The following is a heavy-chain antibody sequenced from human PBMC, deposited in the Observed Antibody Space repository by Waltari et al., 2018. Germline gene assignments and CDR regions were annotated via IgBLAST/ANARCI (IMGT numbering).Heavy chain of an antibody. CDR2: INTDGSST. Sequence: EVQLVESGGGLVQPGGSLRLSCAASGFTFSSYWMHWVRQAPGKGLVWVSRINTDGSSTSYAESVKGRFTISRDNAKNTLYLQMNSRRAEDTAVYYCARDSGSYYDYFDYWGQGTLVTVSS. CDR1: GFTFSSYW. D-gene: IGHD1-26*01. J-gene: IGHJ4*02. CDR3: ARDSGSYYDYFDY. V-gene: IGHV3-74*01.